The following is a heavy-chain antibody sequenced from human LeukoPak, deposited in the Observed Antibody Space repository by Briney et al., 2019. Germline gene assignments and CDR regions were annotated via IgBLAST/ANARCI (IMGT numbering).Heavy chain of an antibody. Sequence: PGGSLRLSCAASGFTFSSYAMSWVRQAPGKGLEWVSAISGSGGSTYYADSVQGRFTISRDNSKNTLYLQMNSLRAEDTAIYYCARGTGNHPNNWLDPWGQGTLVTVSS. D-gene: IGHD1-14*01. CDR2: ISGSGGST. CDR1: GFTFSSYA. CDR3: ARGTGNHPNNWLDP. J-gene: IGHJ5*02. V-gene: IGHV3-23*01.